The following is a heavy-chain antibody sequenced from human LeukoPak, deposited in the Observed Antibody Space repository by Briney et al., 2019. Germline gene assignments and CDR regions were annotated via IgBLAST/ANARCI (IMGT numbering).Heavy chain of an antibody. CDR2: IRYDGSNK. D-gene: IGHD4-17*01. CDR1: GFTFSSYG. J-gene: IGHJ4*02. V-gene: IGHV3-30*02. CDR3: ARDWVGLTVTYAFGY. Sequence: PGGSLRLSCAASGFTFSSYGMHWVRQAPGKGLEWVAFIRYDGSNKYYADSVKGRFTISRDNSKNTLYLQMNSLRAEDTAVYYCARDWVGLTVTYAFGYWGQGTLVTVSS.